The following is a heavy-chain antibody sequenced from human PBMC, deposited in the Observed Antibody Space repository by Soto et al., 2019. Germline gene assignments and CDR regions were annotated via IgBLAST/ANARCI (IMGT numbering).Heavy chain of an antibody. V-gene: IGHV3-23*01. CDR1: GFTFSSYA. J-gene: IGHJ3*02. Sequence: GGSLSLSCAASGFTFSSYAMSWVRQAPGKGLEWVSAISGSGGSTYYADSVKGRFTISRDNSKNTLYLQMNSLRAEDTAVYYCAKGARITMIVVVPRRPDAFDIWGQGTMVTVSS. CDR2: ISGSGGST. D-gene: IGHD3-22*01. CDR3: AKGARITMIVVVPRRPDAFDI.